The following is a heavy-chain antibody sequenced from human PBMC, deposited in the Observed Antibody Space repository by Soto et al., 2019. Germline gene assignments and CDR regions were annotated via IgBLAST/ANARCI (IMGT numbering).Heavy chain of an antibody. CDR2: IYYSGST. CDR3: ARDKTTGGNDWFVP. CDR1: GGSISSYY. V-gene: IGHV4-59*01. D-gene: IGHD4-17*01. J-gene: IGHJ5*02. Sequence: LCGGSISSYYWSWIQQPPGKGLEWIGYIYYSGSTNYNPSLKSRVTISVDTSRNQFSLKLSSVTAADTAVYYCARDKTTGGNDWFVPWGQGTLVTVSS.